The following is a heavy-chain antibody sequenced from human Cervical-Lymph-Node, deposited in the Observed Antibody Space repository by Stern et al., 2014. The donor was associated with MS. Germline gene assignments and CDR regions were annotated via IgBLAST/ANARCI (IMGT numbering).Heavy chain of an antibody. CDR3: VSPFDYGHLYGMNV. D-gene: IGHD4-17*01. V-gene: IGHV5-51*01. J-gene: IGHJ6*02. CDR1: GYTFTMFW. CDR2: IYLGDTQT. Sequence: EVQLVQSGAEVTKPGESLKISCKGNGYTFTMFWIGWGRQVPGKGLEWMGMIYLGDTQTRNSPSFQGRRTISAADSLPPALRRWRSLKAADSAIYYCVSPFDYGHLYGMNVWGQGTTVTVSS.